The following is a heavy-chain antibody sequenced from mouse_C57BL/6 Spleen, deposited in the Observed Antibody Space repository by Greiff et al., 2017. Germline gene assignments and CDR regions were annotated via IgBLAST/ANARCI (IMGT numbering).Heavy chain of an antibody. D-gene: IGHD1-1*01. Sequence: VQLQQSGAELARPGASVKLSCKASGYTFTSYGISWVKQRTGQGLEWIGEIYPRSGNTYYNEKFKGKATLTADKSSSTAYMELRSLTSEDSAVYFCARSLDYGSSNYAMDYWGQGTSVTVSS. CDR3: ARSLDYGSSNYAMDY. CDR2: IYPRSGNT. J-gene: IGHJ4*01. CDR1: GYTFTSYG. V-gene: IGHV1-81*01.